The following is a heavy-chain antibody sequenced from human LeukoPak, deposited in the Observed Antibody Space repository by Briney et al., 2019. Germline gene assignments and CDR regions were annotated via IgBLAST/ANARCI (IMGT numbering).Heavy chain of an antibody. Sequence: GASVKVSCRASGYTFTSYYMHWVRQAPGQGLEWMGIINPSGGSTSYAQKFQGRVTITADESTSTAYMELRSLRSDDTAVYYCARVRLHPTSAYYYYYMGVWGKGTTVTVSS. J-gene: IGHJ6*03. CDR2: INPSGGST. V-gene: IGHV1-46*01. CDR3: ARVRLHPTSAYYYYYMGV. D-gene: IGHD4-11*01. CDR1: GYTFTSYY.